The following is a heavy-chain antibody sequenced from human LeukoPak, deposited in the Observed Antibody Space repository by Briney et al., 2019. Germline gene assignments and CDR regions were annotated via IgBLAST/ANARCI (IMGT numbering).Heavy chain of an antibody. CDR1: GFTFSSYW. V-gene: IGHV3-30-3*01. Sequence: GGSLRLSCAASGFTFSSYWMTWVRQAPGKGLEWVAVISYDGSNKYYADSVKGRFTISRDNSKNTLYLQMNSLRAEDTAVYYCARDGGVSGYPNWFDPWGQGTLVTVSS. J-gene: IGHJ5*02. CDR3: ARDGGVSGYPNWFDP. D-gene: IGHD3-3*01. CDR2: ISYDGSNK.